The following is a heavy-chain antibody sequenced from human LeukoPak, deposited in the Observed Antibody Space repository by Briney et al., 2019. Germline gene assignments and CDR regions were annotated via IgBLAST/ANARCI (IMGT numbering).Heavy chain of an antibody. J-gene: IGHJ4*02. CDR2: ISSSSSTI. V-gene: IGHV3-48*01. CDR3: ARDRATSGKYAYYFDY. Sequence: GGSLRLSCAASGFTFSSYSMDWVRQAPGKGLEWVSYISSSSSTIYYADSVKSRFSISRDNAKNSLYLQMNSLSAEDTAVYYCARDRATSGKYAYYFDYWGQGTLVTVSS. D-gene: IGHD1-26*01. CDR1: GFTFSSYS.